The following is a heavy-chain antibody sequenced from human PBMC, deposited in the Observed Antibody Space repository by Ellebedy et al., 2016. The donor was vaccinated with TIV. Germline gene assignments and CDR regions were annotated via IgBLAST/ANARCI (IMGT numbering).Heavy chain of an antibody. CDR2: IYPYSGGT. J-gene: IGHJ4*02. V-gene: IGHV1-2*02. CDR3: AAFPYISASSAY. CDR1: GYTFTSYA. D-gene: IGHD3-3*02. Sequence: ASVKVSCKASGYTFTSYAIHWVRQAPGQRLEWMGWIYPYSGGTNYAPKFQGRVTMTRDTSINTAYMELSALKSDDTAVYYCAAFPYISASSAYWGQGTLVTVSS.